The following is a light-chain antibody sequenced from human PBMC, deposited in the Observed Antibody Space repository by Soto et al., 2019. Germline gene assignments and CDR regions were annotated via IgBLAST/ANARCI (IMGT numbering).Light chain of an antibody. Sequence: QLVLTQPPSVSGAPGQRVTISCTGSRSNIGAGYDVHWYQQLPGTAPKLMIYEVSKRPSGVPDRFSGSKSGNTASLTISGLQAADEADYYCSLYTSENAYVFGTGTKLTVL. V-gene: IGLV1-40*01. CDR2: EVS. CDR1: RSNIGAGYD. CDR3: SLYTSENAYV. J-gene: IGLJ1*01.